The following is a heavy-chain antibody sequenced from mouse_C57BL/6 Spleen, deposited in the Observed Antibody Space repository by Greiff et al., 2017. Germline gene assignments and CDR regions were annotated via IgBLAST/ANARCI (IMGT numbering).Heavy chain of an antibody. D-gene: IGHD1-1*01. Sequence: EVKLQESGPGLVKPSQSLSLTCSFTGYSITSGYYWNWIRQFPGNKLEWMGYISYDGSNNYNPSLKNRSSITRDTSKNQFFLKLNSVTTEDTATYDCATPEYYGIPFAYWGQGTLVTVSA. CDR1: GYSITSGYY. CDR2: ISYDGSN. V-gene: IGHV3-6*01. CDR3: ATPEYYGIPFAY. J-gene: IGHJ3*01.